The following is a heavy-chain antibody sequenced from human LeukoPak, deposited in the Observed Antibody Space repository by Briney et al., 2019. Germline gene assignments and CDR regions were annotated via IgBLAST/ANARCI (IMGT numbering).Heavy chain of an antibody. D-gene: IGHD6-19*01. CDR2: IIPIFGTA. V-gene: IGHV1-69*13. J-gene: IGHJ4*02. Sequence: SVKVSCKASGGTFSSYAISWVRQAPGQGLEWVGGIIPIFGTANYAQKFQGRVTITADESTSTAYMELSSLRSEDTAVYYCARGRAVAGTVDYWGQGTLVTVSS. CDR3: ARGRAVAGTVDY. CDR1: GGTFSSYA.